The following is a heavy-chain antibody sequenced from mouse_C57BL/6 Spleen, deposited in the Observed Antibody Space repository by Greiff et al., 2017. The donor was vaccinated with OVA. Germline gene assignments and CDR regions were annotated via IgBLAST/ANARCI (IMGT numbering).Heavy chain of an antibody. Sequence: QVQLQQPGAELVMPGASVKLSCKASGYTFTSYWMHWVKQRPGQGLEWIGEIDPSDSYTNYNQQFKGKSTLTVDKSSSTAYMQLSSLTSEDSAVDYCASATSYRGAMDYWGQGTSVTVSS. CDR1: GYTFTSYW. J-gene: IGHJ4*01. CDR3: ASATSYRGAMDY. V-gene: IGHV1-69*01. D-gene: IGHD2-10*01. CDR2: IDPSDSYT.